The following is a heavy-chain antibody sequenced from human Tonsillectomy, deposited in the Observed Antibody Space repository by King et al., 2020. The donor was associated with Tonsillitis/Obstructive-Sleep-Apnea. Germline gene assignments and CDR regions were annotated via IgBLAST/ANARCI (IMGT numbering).Heavy chain of an antibody. CDR3: ARGSDFWSDFDY. Sequence: VPLQESGPGLVKPSETLSLTCTVSGGSISSYYWSWLRQPPGKGLEWIGYIYYSGSTNYNPSLKSRVTISVDTSKNQFSLKLSSVTAADTAVYYCARGSDFWSDFDYWGQGTLVTVSS. J-gene: IGHJ4*02. V-gene: IGHV4-59*01. D-gene: IGHD3-3*01. CDR1: GGSISSYY. CDR2: IYYSGST.